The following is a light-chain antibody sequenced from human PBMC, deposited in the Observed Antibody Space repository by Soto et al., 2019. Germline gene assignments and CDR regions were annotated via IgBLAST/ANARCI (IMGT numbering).Light chain of an antibody. J-gene: IGKJ4*01. Sequence: DIQLTQSPSFLSASVRDRVTITCRFSQGINSHLAWYQQGPRKAPKLLIDPASTLQRGVPSRFSGSASGTEFTLTISSLQAEDLRTYYCQQVSGYPLNFGGGTKVDIK. CDR1: QGINSH. V-gene: IGKV1-9*01. CDR2: PAS. CDR3: QQVSGYPLN.